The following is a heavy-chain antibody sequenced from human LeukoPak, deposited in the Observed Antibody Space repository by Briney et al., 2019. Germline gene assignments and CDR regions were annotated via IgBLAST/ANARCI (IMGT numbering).Heavy chain of an antibody. V-gene: IGHV1-69*05. D-gene: IGHD3-22*01. CDR3: ASPSGGRTYYYDSSGYYLDY. J-gene: IGHJ4*02. Sequence: SVKVSCKASGGTFSSYAISWVRQAPGQGLEWMGGIIPIFGTANYAQKFQGRVTITTDESTSTAYMELSSLRSEDTAVYYCASPSGGRTYYYDSSGYYLDYWGQGTLVTVSS. CDR1: GGTFSSYA. CDR2: IIPIFGTA.